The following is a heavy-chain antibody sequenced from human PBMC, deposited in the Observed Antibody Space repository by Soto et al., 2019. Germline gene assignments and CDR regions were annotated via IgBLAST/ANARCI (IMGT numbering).Heavy chain of an antibody. Sequence: SETVSLTFTVSGGPISSGGYYWSWIRQHPGKGLEWIGYIYYSGSTYYNPSLKSRVTISVDTSKNQFSLKLSSVTAADTAVYYCARGYYDFWSGYPYGMDVWGQGTTVTVSS. CDR1: GGPISSGGYY. D-gene: IGHD3-3*01. CDR2: IYYSGST. CDR3: ARGYYDFWSGYPYGMDV. J-gene: IGHJ6*02. V-gene: IGHV4-31*03.